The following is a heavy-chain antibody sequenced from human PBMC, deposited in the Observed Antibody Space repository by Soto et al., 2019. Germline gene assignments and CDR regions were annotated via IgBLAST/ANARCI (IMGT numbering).Heavy chain of an antibody. CDR1: GYSFTTYW. D-gene: IGHD3-3*01. J-gene: IGHJ6*03. CDR3: ARLNRPEAGFVNYMDV. V-gene: IGHV5-51*01. Sequence: GESLKISCEGSGYSFTTYWIAWVRQMPGKGLEWMGIVYPGDSDTRYSPSFQGRVTISADKSITTAYLQWSSLKALDTAVYYCARLNRPEAGFVNYMDVWGKGTTVTVSS. CDR2: VYPGDSDT.